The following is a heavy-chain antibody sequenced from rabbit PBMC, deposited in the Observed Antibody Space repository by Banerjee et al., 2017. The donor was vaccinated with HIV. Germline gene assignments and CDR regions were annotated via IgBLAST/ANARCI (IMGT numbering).Heavy chain of an antibody. V-gene: IGHV1S45*01. CDR1: GFSFSSSYY. Sequence: QEQLEESGGDLVKPEGSLTLTCTASGFSFSSSYYMCWVRQAPGKGLEWIGCIYAGSSGSTYYASWAKGRFTISKTSSTTVTLQMTSLTAADTATYFCARIHTDYGSDLWGQGTLDTVS. D-gene: IGHD6-1*01. J-gene: IGHJ4*01. CDR2: IYAGSSGST. CDR3: ARIHTDYGSDL.